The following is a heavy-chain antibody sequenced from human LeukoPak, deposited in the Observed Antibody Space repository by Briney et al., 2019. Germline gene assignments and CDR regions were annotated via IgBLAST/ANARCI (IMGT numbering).Heavy chain of an antibody. CDR1: GGSISSSSYY. CDR3: ARDQAGPADY. D-gene: IGHD6-13*01. J-gene: IGHJ4*02. CDR2: IYYSGST. Sequence: SETLSLTCTVSGGSISSSSYYWGWIRQPPGKGLEWIGSIYYSGSTYYNPSLKSRVTISVDTSKNQFSLKLSSVTAADTAVYYCARDQAGPADYWGQGTLVTVSS. V-gene: IGHV4-39*07.